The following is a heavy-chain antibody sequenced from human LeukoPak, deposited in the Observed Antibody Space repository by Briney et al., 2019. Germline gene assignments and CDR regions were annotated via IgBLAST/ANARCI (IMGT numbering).Heavy chain of an antibody. J-gene: IGHJ4*02. D-gene: IGHD4-17*01. V-gene: IGHV3-21*01. CDR3: ARDGPYGDFDY. CDR2: ISSSSSYI. Sequence: QTRGSLRLSCAASGFTFSTYAMSWVRQAPGKGLEWVSSISSSSSYIYYADSVKGRFTISRDNAKNSLYLQMNSLRAEDTAVYYCARDGPYGDFDYWGQGTLVTVSS. CDR1: GFTFSTYA.